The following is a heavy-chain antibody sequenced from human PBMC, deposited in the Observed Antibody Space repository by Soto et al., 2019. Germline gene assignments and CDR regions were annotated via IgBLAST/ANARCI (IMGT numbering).Heavy chain of an antibody. J-gene: IGHJ4*02. Sequence: PGGSLRLSCAASGFTFDDYAMHWVRQAPGKGLEWVSGISWNSGSIGYADSVKGRFTIPRDNAKNSLYLQMNSLRAEDTALYYCAKDSYYDILTGFGYWGQGTLVTVSS. CDR1: GFTFDDYA. V-gene: IGHV3-9*01. CDR2: ISWNSGSI. CDR3: AKDSYYDILTGFGY. D-gene: IGHD3-9*01.